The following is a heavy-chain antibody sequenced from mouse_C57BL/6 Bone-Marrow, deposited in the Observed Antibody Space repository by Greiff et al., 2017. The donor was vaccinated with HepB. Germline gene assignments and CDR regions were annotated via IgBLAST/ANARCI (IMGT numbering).Heavy chain of an antibody. D-gene: IGHD1-1*01. CDR3: ARQYYGSPNYFDY. CDR1: GFTFSSYG. Sequence: EVHLVESGGDLVKPGGSLKLSCAASGFTFSSYGMSWVRQTPDKRLEWVATISSGGSYTYYPDSVKGRFTISRDNAKNTLYLQMSSRKSEDTAMYYCARQYYGSPNYFDYWGQGTTLTVSS. V-gene: IGHV5-6*01. CDR2: ISSGGSYT. J-gene: IGHJ2*01.